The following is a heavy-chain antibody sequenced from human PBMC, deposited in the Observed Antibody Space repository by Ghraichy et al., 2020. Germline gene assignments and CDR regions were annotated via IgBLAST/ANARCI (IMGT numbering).Heavy chain of an antibody. CDR1: GFTFSNFG. V-gene: IGHV3-30*18. Sequence: GGSLRLSCAASGFTFSNFGMHWVRQAPGKGLEWVALISYDGSKKYYVDSVKGRFTISRDNSKNTLYLQMNSLRPEYTAIYYCAKDSSGWYASLSYFYYGRDVWGQGTTVTVSS. D-gene: IGHD6-19*01. CDR2: ISYDGSKK. CDR3: AKDSSGWYASLSYFYYGRDV. J-gene: IGHJ6*02.